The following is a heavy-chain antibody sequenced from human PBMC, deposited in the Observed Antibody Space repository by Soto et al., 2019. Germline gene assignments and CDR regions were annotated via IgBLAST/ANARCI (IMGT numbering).Heavy chain of an antibody. V-gene: IGHV1-3*01. CDR3: ARVGGSMIVVAHPGYFDY. D-gene: IGHD3-22*01. CDR2: INAGNGNT. Sequence: GASVKVSCKASGYTFTSYAMHWVRQAPGQRLEWMGWINAGNGNTKYSQKFQGRVTITRDTSASTAYMELSSLRSEDTAVYYCARVGGSMIVVAHPGYFDYWGQGTLVTVS. CDR1: GYTFTSYA. J-gene: IGHJ4*02.